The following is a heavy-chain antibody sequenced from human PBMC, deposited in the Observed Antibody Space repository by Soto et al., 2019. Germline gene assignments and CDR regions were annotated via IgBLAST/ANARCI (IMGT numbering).Heavy chain of an antibody. CDR1: EFTFSDYT. Sequence: QVQLVESGGGVVQPGRSLRLSCAASEFTFSDYTMHWVRQAPGKGLQWVALIYYDGSKTYYADSVKGRFTVSRDNSNNTLYLETNSLRAEDTGVYYCARGGGNQLGDCHDNWGQGTLVTVSS. V-gene: IGHV3-30*04. CDR2: IYYDGSKT. J-gene: IGHJ4*02. D-gene: IGHD2-21*02. CDR3: ARGGGNQLGDCHDN.